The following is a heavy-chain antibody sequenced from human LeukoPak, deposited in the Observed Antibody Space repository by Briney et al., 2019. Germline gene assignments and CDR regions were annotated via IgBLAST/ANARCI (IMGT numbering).Heavy chain of an antibody. CDR3: ARSVLWAYYMDV. J-gene: IGHJ6*03. D-gene: IGHD3-16*01. CDR2: INHSGST. CDR1: GGSFSGYY. V-gene: IGHV4-34*01. Sequence: SETLSLTCAVYGGSFSGYYWSWIRQPPGKGLEWIGEINHSGSTNYNPSLKSRVTISVDTSKNQFSLKLSSVTAADTAVYYCARSVLWAYYMDVWGKGTTVTVS.